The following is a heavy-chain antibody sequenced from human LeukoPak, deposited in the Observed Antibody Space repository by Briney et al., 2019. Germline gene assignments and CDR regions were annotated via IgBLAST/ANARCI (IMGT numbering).Heavy chain of an antibody. V-gene: IGHV1-69*06. CDR2: IIPIFGTA. CDR1: GGTFSSYA. Sequence: SVKVSCTASGGTFSSYAISWVRQAPGQGLEWMGGIIPIFGTANYAQKFQGRVTITADKSTSTAYMELSSLRSEDTAVYYCARVPPIYNWNDFMYYFDYWGQGTLVSVFS. CDR3: ARVPPIYNWNDFMYYFDY. J-gene: IGHJ4*02. D-gene: IGHD1-1*01.